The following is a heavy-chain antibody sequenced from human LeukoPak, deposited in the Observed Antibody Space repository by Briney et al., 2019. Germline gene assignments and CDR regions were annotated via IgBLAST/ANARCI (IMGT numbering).Heavy chain of an antibody. J-gene: IGHJ4*02. CDR3: TRDTEGGLDY. D-gene: IGHD2-8*02. V-gene: IGHV3-7*01. Sequence: PGGSLRLSCAASGFTFSDYWMTWVRQAPGKGLEWVANIKQDGSEKYSVDSVKGRFTISRDNPKNSLYLQMNNLRADDTAVYYCTRDTEGGLDYWGQGILVTVAS. CDR1: GFTFSDYW. CDR2: IKQDGSEK.